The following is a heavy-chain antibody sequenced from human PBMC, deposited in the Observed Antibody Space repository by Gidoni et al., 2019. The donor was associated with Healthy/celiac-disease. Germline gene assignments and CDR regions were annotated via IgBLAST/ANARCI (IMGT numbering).Heavy chain of an antibody. CDR3: AKLTYYDILTGYFTPPKYYFDY. V-gene: IGHV3-23*01. Sequence: EVQLLESGGGLVQPGGSLRLSCAASGFTFSRYAMSWVRQAPGKGLEWVSAISGSGGSTYYADSVKGRFTISRDNSKNTLYLQMNSLRAEDTAVYYCAKLTYYDILTGYFTPPKYYFDYWGQGTLVTVSS. J-gene: IGHJ4*02. CDR1: GFTFSRYA. CDR2: ISGSGGST. D-gene: IGHD3-9*01.